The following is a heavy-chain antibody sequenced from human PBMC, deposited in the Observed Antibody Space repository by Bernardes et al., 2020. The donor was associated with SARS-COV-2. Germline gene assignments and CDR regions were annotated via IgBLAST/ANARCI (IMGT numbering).Heavy chain of an antibody. CDR3: TTVPYYYDSGSWG. V-gene: IGHV3-15*07. CDR2: IKSKTDGGTT. CDR1: GFIFSNAW. J-gene: IGHJ4*02. D-gene: IGHD3-10*01. Sequence: GGSLRLSCAASGFIFSNAWMNWVRQAPGKGLEWVGRIKSKTDGGTTDYAALVKGRFTISRDDSKNTLYLQMNSLESEDTAVYYCTTVPYYYDSGSWGWGQGTLVTVSS.